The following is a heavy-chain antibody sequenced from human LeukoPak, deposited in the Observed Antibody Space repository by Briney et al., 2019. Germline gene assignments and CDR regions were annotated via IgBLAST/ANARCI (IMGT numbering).Heavy chain of an antibody. CDR1: GGSISSYY. CDR2: IYTSGST. D-gene: IGHD2-2*02. CDR3: ARSYCSSTSCYTRDY. J-gene: IGHJ4*02. Sequence: SETLSLTCTVSGGSISSYYWSWIRQPAGKGLEWIGRIYTSGSTNYNPSLKSRVTMSVGTSKNQFSLKLSSVTAADTAVYYCARSYCSSTSCYTRDYWGQGTLVTVSS. V-gene: IGHV4-4*07.